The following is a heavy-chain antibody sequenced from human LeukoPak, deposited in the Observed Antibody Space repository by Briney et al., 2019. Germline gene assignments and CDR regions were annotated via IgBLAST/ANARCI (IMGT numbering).Heavy chain of an antibody. CDR2: ISYSGST. Sequence: SETLSLTCTVSGGSISSRDYYWGWIRQPPGKGLEWIGSISYSGSTYCNPSLQSRVTISVDTSKNQFSLKLSSVTAADTAVYYCARYPVGRFYGMDVWGQGTTVTVSS. CDR1: GGSISSRDYY. V-gene: IGHV4-39*01. J-gene: IGHJ6*02. D-gene: IGHD1-26*01. CDR3: ARYPVGRFYGMDV.